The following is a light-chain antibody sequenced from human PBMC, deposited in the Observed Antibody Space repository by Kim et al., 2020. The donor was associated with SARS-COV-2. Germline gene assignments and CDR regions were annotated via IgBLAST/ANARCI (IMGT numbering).Light chain of an antibody. CDR1: QSVTSSY. CDR3: QQYGNSPYT. V-gene: IGKV3-20*01. Sequence: LSPGERATLSSRASQSVTSSYLAWYQQKSGQAPRLLIYAASSRAAAIRDRFSGSGSGTDFTLTISRMEPEDFAVYYCQQYGNSPYTFGQGTKLEI. J-gene: IGKJ2*01. CDR2: AAS.